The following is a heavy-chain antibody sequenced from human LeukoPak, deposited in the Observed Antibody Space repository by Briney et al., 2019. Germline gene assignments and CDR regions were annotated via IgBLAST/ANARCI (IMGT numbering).Heavy chain of an antibody. Sequence: PGGSLRLSCAASGFTFSNAWMSWVRQAPGKGLEWVSSISKNGDTTYYADSVKGRFTISRDNSKNTLDLQMNSLRAEDTAVYYCAKMAQQLHPHYFDYWGQGTLVTGSS. V-gene: IGHV3-23*01. CDR3: AKMAQQLHPHYFDY. D-gene: IGHD6-13*01. CDR2: ISKNGDTT. J-gene: IGHJ4*02. CDR1: GFTFSNAW.